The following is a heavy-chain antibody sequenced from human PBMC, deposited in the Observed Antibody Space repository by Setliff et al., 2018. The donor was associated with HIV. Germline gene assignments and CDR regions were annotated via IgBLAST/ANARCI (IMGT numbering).Heavy chain of an antibody. CDR3: ARDEALAGGYDRFDQ. CDR2: ISSDGNNK. CDR1: GFIFSGYD. D-gene: IGHD5-12*01. V-gene: IGHV3-30*14. Sequence: PGGSLRLSCAASGFIFSGYDMHWVRQAPGKGLEWVALISSDGNNKYDADSVKGRFIISRDSSKNTLYLQMNSLRVEDTAVYYCARDEALAGGYDRFDQWGQGTLVTVSS. J-gene: IGHJ4*02.